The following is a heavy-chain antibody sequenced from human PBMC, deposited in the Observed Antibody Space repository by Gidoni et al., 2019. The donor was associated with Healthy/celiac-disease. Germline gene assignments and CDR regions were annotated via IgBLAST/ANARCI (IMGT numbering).Heavy chain of an antibody. CDR2: IHPGDSDT. J-gene: IGHJ6*02. Sequence: EVQLVQSGAEVEKPGESLTISCQGSGYSFTSYWIGWVRQMPGKGLEWMGIIHPGDSDTRYSPSFQGQVTISADKSISTAYLQWSSLKASDTAMYYCARHRGHFGVVMYLDGMDVWGQGTTVTVSS. CDR1: GYSFTSYW. V-gene: IGHV5-51*01. D-gene: IGHD3-3*01. CDR3: ARHRGHFGVVMYLDGMDV.